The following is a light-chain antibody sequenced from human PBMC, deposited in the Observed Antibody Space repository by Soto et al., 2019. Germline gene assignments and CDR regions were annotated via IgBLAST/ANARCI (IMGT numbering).Light chain of an antibody. CDR2: STS. CDR3: QQYGSPLWT. Sequence: ENVLTQSPGTLSLSTGERANLSCRASQSVGSAWLAWYQQKPGQAPRLLLYSTSTRATGIPDRFSGSGSGTDFTLTISRLEPEDFAVYYFQQYGSPLWTSGQGTKVEVK. CDR1: QSVGSAW. V-gene: IGKV3-20*01. J-gene: IGKJ1*01.